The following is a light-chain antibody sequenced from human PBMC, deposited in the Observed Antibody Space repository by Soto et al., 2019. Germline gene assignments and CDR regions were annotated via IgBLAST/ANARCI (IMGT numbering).Light chain of an antibody. CDR1: SSDVGAYNY. J-gene: IGLJ1*01. V-gene: IGLV2-14*03. CDR2: DVK. CDR3: SSWTSGATYV. Sequence: QSALTQPASVSGSPGQSITISCAGTSSDVGAYNYVSWYQHHPGKAPKLMIYDVKNRPSGDSNRFSGSKSGNTASLTISGLQAEDEADYYCSSWTSGATYVFGSGTKLTVL.